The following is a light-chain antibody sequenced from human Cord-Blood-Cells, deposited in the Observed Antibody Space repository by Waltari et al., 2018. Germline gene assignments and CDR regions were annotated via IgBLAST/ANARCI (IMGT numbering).Light chain of an antibody. Sequence: QSALTQPASVSGSPGQSITISCTGTSSDVGGYNYVSGYQQHPGKAPKLMIYDVSKRPSGVSNRFSGSKSGDTASLTISELQAEDEADYYCSSYTSSSTLVFGGGTKLTV. CDR2: DVS. V-gene: IGLV2-14*01. J-gene: IGLJ2*01. CDR3: SSYTSSSTLV. CDR1: SSDVGGYNY.